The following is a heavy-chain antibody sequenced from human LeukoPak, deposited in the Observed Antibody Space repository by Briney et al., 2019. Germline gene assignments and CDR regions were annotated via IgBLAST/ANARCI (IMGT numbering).Heavy chain of an antibody. D-gene: IGHD3-9*01. CDR2: INAGNGNT. V-gene: IGHV1-3*01. J-gene: IGHJ6*04. CDR1: GYTFTSYA. CDR3: AGGAPTGYYYYYGMDV. Sequence: GASVKVSCKASGYTFTSYAMHWERQAPGQRLEWMGWINAGNGNTKYSQKFQGRVTITRDTSASTAYMELSSLRSEDTAVYYCAGGAPTGYYYYYGMDVWGKGTTVTVSS.